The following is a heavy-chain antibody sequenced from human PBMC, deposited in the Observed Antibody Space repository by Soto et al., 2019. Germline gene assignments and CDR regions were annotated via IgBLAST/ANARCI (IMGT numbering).Heavy chain of an antibody. CDR3: ARVYGSGRSLNDY. Sequence: LSLTCTVSGGSISSYYWSWIRQPPGKGLEWIGYIYYSGSTNYNPSLKSRVTISVDTSKNQFSLKLSSVTAADTAVYYCARVYGSGRSLNDYWGQGTLVTVSS. CDR2: IYYSGST. J-gene: IGHJ4*02. V-gene: IGHV4-59*01. D-gene: IGHD3-10*01. CDR1: GGSISSYY.